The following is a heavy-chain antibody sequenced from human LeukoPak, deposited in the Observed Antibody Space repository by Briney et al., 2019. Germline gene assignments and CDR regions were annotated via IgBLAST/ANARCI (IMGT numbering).Heavy chain of an antibody. D-gene: IGHD3-3*01. CDR3: ARGSGSGGITIFGSH. Sequence: PSETLSLTCTVSGGSISSYYWSWIRQPPGKGLEWIGYIYYSGSTNYNPSLKSRVTISVDTSKNQFSLKLSSVTAADTAVYYCARGSGSGGITIFGSHWGQGTLVTVSS. CDR2: IYYSGST. J-gene: IGHJ4*02. CDR1: GGSISSYY. V-gene: IGHV4-59*01.